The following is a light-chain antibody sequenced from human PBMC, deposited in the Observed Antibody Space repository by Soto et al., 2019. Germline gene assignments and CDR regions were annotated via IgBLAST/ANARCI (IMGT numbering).Light chain of an antibody. CDR2: EVS. CDR3: CSYAGSSTV. J-gene: IGLJ1*01. CDR1: RSDVGSYNL. Sequence: QSALTQPASVSGSPGQSITISCTGTRSDVGSYNLVSWYKKPTGKANKIMICEVSKRTSGVSNRFSGSKYGNTDSLKISGLQAEEEADYYCCSYAGSSTVFGTATKVTVL. V-gene: IGLV2-23*02.